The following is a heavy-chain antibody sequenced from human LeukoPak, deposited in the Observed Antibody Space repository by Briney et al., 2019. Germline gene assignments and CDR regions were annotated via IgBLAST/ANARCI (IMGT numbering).Heavy chain of an antibody. CDR3: ARKDFWSGYHLDY. V-gene: IGHV3-48*03. CDR1: GFSFASYE. J-gene: IGHJ4*02. Sequence: PGGSLRLSCAASGFSFASYEMNWVRQAPGKGLEWVSHISSDGRVETYLDSVRGRFTISRDNAKNSLYLQMNSLRAEDTAVYYCARKDFWSGYHLDYWGQGTLVTVSS. D-gene: IGHD3-3*01. CDR2: ISSDGRVE.